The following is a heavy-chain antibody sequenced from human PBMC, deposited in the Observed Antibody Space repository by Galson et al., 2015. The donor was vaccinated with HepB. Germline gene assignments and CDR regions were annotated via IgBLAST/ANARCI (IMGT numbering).Heavy chain of an antibody. J-gene: IGHJ4*02. D-gene: IGHD2-2*01. Sequence: SLRLSCAASGFTFSDYYMSWIRQAPGKGLEWVSYISSSGSTIYYADSVKGRFTISRDNAKNSLYLQMNSLRAEDTAVYYCARGSIVVVPAAQGTYCGGDCQDLIDYWGQGTLVTVSS. V-gene: IGHV3-11*01. CDR2: ISSSGSTI. CDR1: GFTFSDYY. CDR3: ARGSIVVVPAAQGTYCGGDCQDLIDY.